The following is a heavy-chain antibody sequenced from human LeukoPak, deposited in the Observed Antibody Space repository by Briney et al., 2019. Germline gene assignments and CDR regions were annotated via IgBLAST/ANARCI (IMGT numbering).Heavy chain of an antibody. CDR2: INNRGTA. Sequence: SETLSLTCADSGGSLSPHYWSWIRRPLGQGLEWIGEINNRGTANYSPSLRGRATISVDTSKNQFYLRLTSVTAADTAIYYCARLSLWWLTPFDFWGQGTLATVSS. CDR1: GGSLSPHY. V-gene: IGHV4-34*01. CDR3: ARLSLWWLTPFDF. J-gene: IGHJ4*02. D-gene: IGHD5-12*01.